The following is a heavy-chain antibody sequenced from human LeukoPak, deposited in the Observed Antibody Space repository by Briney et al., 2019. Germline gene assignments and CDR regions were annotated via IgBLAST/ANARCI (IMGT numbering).Heavy chain of an antibody. D-gene: IGHD1-1*01. CDR3: ARLPPGDDAFDI. CDR1: GGSISSYY. J-gene: IGHJ3*02. V-gene: IGHV4-4*07. CDR2: IYASGST. Sequence: SETLSLTCTVSGGSISSYYWSWIRQPPGKGLEWIGRIYASGSTNYNPSLRSRLTMSVDTSKNQFSLKLTSVTAADTAVYYCARLPPGDDAFDIWGQGTMVTVSS.